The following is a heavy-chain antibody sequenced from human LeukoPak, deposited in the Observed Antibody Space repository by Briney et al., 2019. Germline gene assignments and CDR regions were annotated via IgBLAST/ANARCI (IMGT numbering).Heavy chain of an antibody. CDR2: IYPGDSDT. CDR1: GYSFTSYW. V-gene: IGHV5-51*01. J-gene: IGHJ3*02. CDR3: ARLAGYCTNGVCHTDAFDI. D-gene: IGHD2-8*01. Sequence: GESLKISCKGSGYSFTSYWIGWVRQMPGKGLEWMGIIYPGDSDTRYSPSFQGQVTISADNSISTAYLQWSSLKASDTAMYYCARLAGYCTNGVCHTDAFDIWGQGTMVTVSS.